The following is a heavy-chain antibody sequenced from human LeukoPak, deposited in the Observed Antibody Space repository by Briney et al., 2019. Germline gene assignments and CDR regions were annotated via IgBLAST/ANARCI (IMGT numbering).Heavy chain of an antibody. CDR3: LRGGRRDY. J-gene: IGHJ4*02. Sequence: GGSLRLSCAASGFTFNTYRMNWARPAPGKGLEWVSSIDSSGGYMLYADSVKGRFIISRDNAKDSLYLQMHSQRVEDTAVYYCLRGGRRDYWGQGTLVTVSS. CDR2: IDSSGGYM. CDR1: GFTFNTYR. V-gene: IGHV3-21*06.